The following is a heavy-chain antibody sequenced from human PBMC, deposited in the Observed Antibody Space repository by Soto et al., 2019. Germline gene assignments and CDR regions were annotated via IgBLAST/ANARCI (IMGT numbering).Heavy chain of an antibody. V-gene: IGHV4-59*01. Sequence: PSETLSLTCTVSGGSISSYYWSWIRQPPGKGLEWIGYIYYSGSTNYNPSLKSRVTISVDTSKNQFSLKLSSVTAADTAVYYCARLTIYYYGMAVSGHGPTVTVS. CDR1: GGSISSYY. D-gene: IGHD2-2*01. CDR3: ARLTIYYYGMAV. CDR2: IYYSGST. J-gene: IGHJ6*02.